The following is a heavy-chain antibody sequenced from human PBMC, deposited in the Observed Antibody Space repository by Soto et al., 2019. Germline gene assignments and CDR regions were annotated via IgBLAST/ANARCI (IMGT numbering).Heavy chain of an antibody. CDR2: MHHSGST. J-gene: IGHJ4*02. V-gene: IGHV4-59*08. CDR1: GVSITSHY. Sequence: LSLTCTVSGVSITSHYWSWIRQSPGKGLEWIAYMHHSGSTNYNPSLKSRVTVSIDTSKSQVSLRLSSVTAADTAVYYCARGFYDSEGDSNPLDNWGQGTLVTVSS. D-gene: IGHD3-22*01. CDR3: ARGFYDSEGDSNPLDN.